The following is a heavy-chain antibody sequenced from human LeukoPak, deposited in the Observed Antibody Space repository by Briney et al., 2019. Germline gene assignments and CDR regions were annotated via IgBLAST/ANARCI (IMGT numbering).Heavy chain of an antibody. J-gene: IGHJ4*02. Sequence: SETLSLTCTVSGGSINSYYWSWIRQPAGKGLEIGRIYSSGSTNYDPSLKSRVSMSVDTSKNQFSLKLTSVTAADTAVYYCARGGKATVVTMWGQGILVTVSS. CDR3: ARGGKATVVTM. V-gene: IGHV4-4*07. CDR1: GGSINSYY. CDR2: IYSSGST. D-gene: IGHD4-23*01.